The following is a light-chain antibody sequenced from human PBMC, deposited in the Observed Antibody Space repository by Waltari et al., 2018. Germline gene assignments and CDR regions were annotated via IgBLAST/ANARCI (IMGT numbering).Light chain of an antibody. J-gene: IGKJ1*01. CDR1: ESVRRA. CDR2: DAS. CDR3: QHYRSLPVT. V-gene: IGKV3-20*01. Sequence: EIVLTQSPGTLSLSPGERATLSCRASESVRRALALYQQRPGPAPRLLIYDASSRATGIPDRFSGSGSGTDFSLTISRMEPEDFALYYCQHYRSLPVTFGQGTKVEIK.